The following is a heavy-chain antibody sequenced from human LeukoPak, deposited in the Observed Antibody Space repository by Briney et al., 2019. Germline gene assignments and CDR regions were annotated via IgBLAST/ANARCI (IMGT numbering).Heavy chain of an antibody. CDR2: ISGSGGST. CDR1: GFTFSSYA. D-gene: IGHD4-17*01. V-gene: IGHV3-23*01. Sequence: GGSLRLSCAASGFTFSSYAMSWVRQAPGKGLEWVSAISGSGGSTYYADSVKGRFTISRDNSKNTLYLQMDSLRAEDTAVYYCAKVYGDYVLRWFDPWGQGTLVTVSS. CDR3: AKVYGDYVLRWFDP. J-gene: IGHJ5*02.